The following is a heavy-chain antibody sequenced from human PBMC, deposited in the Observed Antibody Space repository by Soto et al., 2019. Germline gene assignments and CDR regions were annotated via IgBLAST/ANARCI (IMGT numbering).Heavy chain of an antibody. CDR3: ASEASRWYPYFFDS. CDR2: IIPYYNTL. V-gene: IGHV1-69*01. D-gene: IGHD6-13*01. Sequence: QAQVVQSGAEVRKPGSSVKLSCKASEGTFNSYAIAWVRQAPGQGLEWMGGIIPYYNTLNYAQKFQDRVTITADDSAYTVYIELSSLRSDDTAVYFCASEASRWYPYFFDSWAQGTLVTVSS. J-gene: IGHJ4*02. CDR1: EGTFNSYA.